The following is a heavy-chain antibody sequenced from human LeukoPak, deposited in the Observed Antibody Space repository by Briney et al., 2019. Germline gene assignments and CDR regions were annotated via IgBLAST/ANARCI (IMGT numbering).Heavy chain of an antibody. J-gene: IGHJ3*02. V-gene: IGHV3-15*01. CDR1: GFTFSSYA. Sequence: GGSLRLSCAASGFTFSSYAMHWVRQAPGKGLEWVGRIKSKADGGTTDYAAPVKGRFTISRDDSKNTLNLQMNSLKTEDTAVYYCTTVKEANDAFEIWGQGTMVTVSS. CDR2: IKSKADGGTT. CDR3: TTVKEANDAFEI.